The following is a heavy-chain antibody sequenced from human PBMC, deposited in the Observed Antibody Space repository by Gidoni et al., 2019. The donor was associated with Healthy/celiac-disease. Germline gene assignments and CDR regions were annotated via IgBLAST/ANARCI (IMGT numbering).Heavy chain of an antibody. V-gene: IGHV4-34*01. CDR3: ARGPGACKSATKCYYFDY. J-gene: IGHJ4*02. CDR2: INHSGST. D-gene: IGHD5-12*01. Sequence: QVQLQQWGAGLLKPSETLSLTCAVYGGSFSGSYWSWIRQPPGKGREWIGEINHSGSTNYNPSLKSRVTISVDTSKNQFSLKLSSVTAADTAVYYCARGPGACKSATKCYYFDYWGQGTLVTVSS. CDR1: GGSFSGSY.